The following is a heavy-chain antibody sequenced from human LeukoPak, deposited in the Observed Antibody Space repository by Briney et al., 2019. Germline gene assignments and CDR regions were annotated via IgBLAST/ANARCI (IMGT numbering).Heavy chain of an antibody. J-gene: IGHJ3*01. V-gene: IGHV3-30*10. CDR3: ASDLDYGDIDDSFDV. D-gene: IGHD4-17*01. Sequence: GGSLRLSCAASGLNFSSYAMHWVRQAPGKGRDWVAFISVGGDDKFYTDSVKGRFSISRDNSKNTPYLQMNSLRAEATAAYHCASDLDYGDIDDSFDVWGQGTMVTVSS. CDR2: ISVGGDDK. CDR1: GLNFSSYA.